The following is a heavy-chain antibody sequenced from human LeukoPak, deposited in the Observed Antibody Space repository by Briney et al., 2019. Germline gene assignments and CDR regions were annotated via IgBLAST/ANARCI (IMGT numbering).Heavy chain of an antibody. D-gene: IGHD2-2*01. Sequence: KPGGSLRLSCAASGFTFSSYSMNWVRQAPGKGLEWVSSISSSGSSMFYADSVKGRFTNSRDNAKNSLYLQMNSLRAEDTALYYCARDYLVVPAAMWWFDPRGQGTLVTVSS. V-gene: IGHV3-21*01. CDR1: GFTFSSYS. CDR2: ISSSGSSM. J-gene: IGHJ5*02. CDR3: ARDYLVVPAAMWWFDP.